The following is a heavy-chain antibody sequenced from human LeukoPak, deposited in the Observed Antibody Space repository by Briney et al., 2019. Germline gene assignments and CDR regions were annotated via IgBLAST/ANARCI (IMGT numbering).Heavy chain of an antibody. Sequence: SETLSLTCTVYGASFSGYYWTWIRQPPGKGLEWIGETNPNGSANYSPSLESRVTMSLDTSKKQFSLKLTSVTAADTAVYYCARARDRSDLTWGQGTLVTVSS. D-gene: IGHD3-22*01. CDR2: TNPNGSA. CDR1: GASFSGYY. CDR3: ARARDRSDLT. J-gene: IGHJ5*02. V-gene: IGHV4-34*01.